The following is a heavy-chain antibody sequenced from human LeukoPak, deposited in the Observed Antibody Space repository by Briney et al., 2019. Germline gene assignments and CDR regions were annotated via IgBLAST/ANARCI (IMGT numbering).Heavy chain of an antibody. CDR3: AGGNRGLRIAASDY. Sequence: SETLSLTCAVGGGSFGGYYWSWIRQPPGKGLEWIGEINHSGSTNYNPSLKSRVTISVDTSKNQFSLKLSSVTAADTAVYYCAGGNRGLRIAASDYWGQGTLVTVSS. J-gene: IGHJ4*02. CDR1: GGSFGGYY. V-gene: IGHV4-34*01. D-gene: IGHD6-6*01. CDR2: INHSGST.